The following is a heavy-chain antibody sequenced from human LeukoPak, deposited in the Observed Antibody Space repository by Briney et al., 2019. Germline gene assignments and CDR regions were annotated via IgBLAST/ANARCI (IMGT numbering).Heavy chain of an antibody. D-gene: IGHD6-13*01. CDR3: ARNPSGYSSSGGLDY. CDR1: GFSFRSYS. V-gene: IGHV3-48*01. J-gene: IGHJ4*02. Sequence: GGSLRLSCAASGFSFRSYSMNWVRQAPGKGLEWVSYITSSGGTIYYADSVQGRFTISRDNAKNSLYLQMDDLKGEDTAVYYCARNPSGYSSSGGLDYWGQGTLVTVSS. CDR2: ITSSGGTI.